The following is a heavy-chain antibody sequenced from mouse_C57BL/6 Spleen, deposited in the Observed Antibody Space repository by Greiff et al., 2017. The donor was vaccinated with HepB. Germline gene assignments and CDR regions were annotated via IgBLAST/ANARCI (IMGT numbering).Heavy chain of an antibody. J-gene: IGHJ3*01. D-gene: IGHD2-4*01. V-gene: IGHV3-6*01. CDR3: ASDDYAWFAY. CDR1: GYSITSGYY. CDR2: ISYDGSN. Sequence: ESGPGLVKPSQSLSLTCSVTGYSITSGYYWNWIRQFPGNKLEWMGYISYDGSNNYNPSRKNRISITRDTSKNQFFLKLNSVTTEDTATYYCASDDYAWFAYWGQGTLVTVSA.